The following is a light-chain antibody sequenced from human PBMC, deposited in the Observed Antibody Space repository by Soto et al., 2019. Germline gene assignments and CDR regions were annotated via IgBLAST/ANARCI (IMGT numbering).Light chain of an antibody. V-gene: IGKV3-20*01. Sequence: ESVLTQSPGTLSLSPGERATLSCRASQSVSSSYLAWYQQKPGQAPRLLIYGASSRATGIPDRFSGSGSGTDFTLTISRLEPEDFAVYYCQQYGSSPVITFGQGTRLEIK. CDR2: GAS. CDR3: QQYGSSPVIT. J-gene: IGKJ5*01. CDR1: QSVSSSY.